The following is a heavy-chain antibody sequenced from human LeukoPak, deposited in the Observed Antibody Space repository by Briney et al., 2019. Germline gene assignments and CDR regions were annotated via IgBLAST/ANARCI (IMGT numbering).Heavy chain of an antibody. CDR1: GGSISSYY. CDR3: ARDNRRVVVVPAASEGYYYYYGMDV. Sequence: SETLPLTCTVSGGSISSYYWSWIRQPPGKGLEWIGYIYYSGSTNYNPSLKSRVTISVDTSKNQFSLKLSCVTAADTAVYYCARDNRRVVVVPAASEGYYYYYGMDVWGQGTTVTVSS. CDR2: IYYSGST. J-gene: IGHJ6*02. D-gene: IGHD2-2*01. V-gene: IGHV4-59*01.